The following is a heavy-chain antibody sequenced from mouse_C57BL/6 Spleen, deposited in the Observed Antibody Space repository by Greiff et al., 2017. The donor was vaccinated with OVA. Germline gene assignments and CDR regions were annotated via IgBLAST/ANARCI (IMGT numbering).Heavy chain of an antibody. D-gene: IGHD2-5*01. CDR2: IDPSDSFT. Sequence: QVQLQQPGAELVKPGASVKLSCKASGYTFTSYWMQWVKQRPGQGLEWIGEIDPSDSFTNYNQKLKGKATLTVDASSSTGYMQISSLTSEDAAVYYCARGDSNYDFDYWGQGTTRTVSS. CDR1: GYTFTSYW. V-gene: IGHV1-50*01. CDR3: ARGDSNYDFDY. J-gene: IGHJ2*01.